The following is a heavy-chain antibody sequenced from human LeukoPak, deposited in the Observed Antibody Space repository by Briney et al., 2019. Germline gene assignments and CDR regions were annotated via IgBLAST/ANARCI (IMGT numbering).Heavy chain of an antibody. V-gene: IGHV1-8*01. J-gene: IGHJ4*02. D-gene: IGHD1-14*01. CDR2: MNPNSGNT. CDR3: ASRTRGSRFDY. CDR1: GYTFTSYD. Sequence: GASVKVSCKASGYTFTSYDINWVRQATGQGLEWMGWMNPNSGNTGHAQKFQGRVTMTRNTSISTAYMELSSLRSEDTAVYYCASRTRGSRFDYWGQGTLVTVSS.